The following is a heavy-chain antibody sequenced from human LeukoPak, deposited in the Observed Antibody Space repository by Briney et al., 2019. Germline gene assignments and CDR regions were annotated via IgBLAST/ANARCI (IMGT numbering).Heavy chain of an antibody. J-gene: IGHJ4*02. CDR3: ARGGRSRAKNYFDY. D-gene: IGHD1-26*01. Sequence: GGSLRLSCAASGFTFSSYEMNWVRQAPGKGLEWVSDISSGGSAIYYADSVKGRFTISRYNAKNSLYLQMNSLRAEDTAVYYCARGGRSRAKNYFDYWGQGTLVTVSS. V-gene: IGHV3-48*03. CDR1: GFTFSSYE. CDR2: ISSGGSAI.